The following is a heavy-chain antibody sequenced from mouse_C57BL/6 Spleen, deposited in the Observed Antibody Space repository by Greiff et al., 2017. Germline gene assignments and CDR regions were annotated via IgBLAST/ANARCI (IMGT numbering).Heavy chain of an antibody. Sequence: EVQLQQSGPELVKPGASVTMSCKASGYTFTDYNMHWVKQSHGKSLEWIGYINPNNGGTSYNQKFKGKATLTVNKSSSTAYMVLRSLTSEDSAVYYCAREAFYYGYYFDYWGQGTTLTVSS. J-gene: IGHJ2*01. CDR1: GYTFTDYN. CDR3: AREAFYYGYYFDY. V-gene: IGHV1-22*01. CDR2: INPNNGGT. D-gene: IGHD1-1*01.